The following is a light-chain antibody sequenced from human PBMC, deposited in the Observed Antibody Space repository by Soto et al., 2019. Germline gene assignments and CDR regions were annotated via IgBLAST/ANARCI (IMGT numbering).Light chain of an antibody. CDR3: QQYGTSLRGP. V-gene: IGKV3-20*01. J-gene: IGKJ1*01. CDR1: QSVTSSY. CDR2: GAS. Sequence: KQSPGTLSLSQGERATLSCRASQSVTSSYLAWYQQNPGQAARLLIYGASSRATGIPDRFSGSGSGTDFTLTIGRLVAKDFAVYYCQQYGTSLRGPFGQGTKV.